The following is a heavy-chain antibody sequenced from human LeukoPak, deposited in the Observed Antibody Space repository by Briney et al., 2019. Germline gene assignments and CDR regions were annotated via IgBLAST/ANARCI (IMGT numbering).Heavy chain of an antibody. D-gene: IGHD6-19*01. CDR1: GYTFTSYY. J-gene: IGHJ4*02. V-gene: IGHV1-46*01. CDR2: INPSGGST. Sequence: GASVKVSCKASGYTFTSYYMHWVRQAPRQGLEWMGIINPSGGSTSYAQKFQGRVTMTRDTSTSTVYMELSSLRSEDTAVYYCASRDSSGEFDYWGQGTLVTVSS. CDR3: ASRDSSGEFDY.